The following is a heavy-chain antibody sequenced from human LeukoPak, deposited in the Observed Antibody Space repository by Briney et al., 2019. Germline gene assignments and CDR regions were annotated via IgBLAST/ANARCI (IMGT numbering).Heavy chain of an antibody. CDR3: TTIYYGSGSYIY. D-gene: IGHD3-10*01. V-gene: IGHV3-15*01. J-gene: IGHJ4*02. CDR1: GFTFSNAW. CDR2: IKSKTDGGTT. Sequence: PGGSLRLSCAASGFTFSNAWMSWVRQAPGKGLEWVGRIKSKTDGGTTDYAAPVKGRFTISRDDSKNTLYLQMNSLKTEDTAVYYCTTIYYGSGSYIYWGQGTLVTVSS.